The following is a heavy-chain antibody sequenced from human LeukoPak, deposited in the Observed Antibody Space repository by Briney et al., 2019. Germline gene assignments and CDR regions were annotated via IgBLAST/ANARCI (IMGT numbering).Heavy chain of an antibody. V-gene: IGHV3-23*01. J-gene: IGHJ4*02. CDR1: GFTFRSYA. CDR3: AKSEYSGSYSFDY. Sequence: PGGSLRLSXAASGFTFRSYAMSWVRQAPGKGLEWVSAISGSGGSTYYADSVKGRFTISRDNSKNTLYLQMNSLRAEDTAVYYCAKSEYSGSYSFDYWGQGTLVTVSS. CDR2: ISGSGGST. D-gene: IGHD1-26*01.